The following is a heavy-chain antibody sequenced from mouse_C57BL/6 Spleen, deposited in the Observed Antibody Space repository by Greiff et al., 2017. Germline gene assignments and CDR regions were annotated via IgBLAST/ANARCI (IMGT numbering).Heavy chain of an antibody. V-gene: IGHV5-17*01. CDR2: ISSGSSTI. Sequence: EVQLVESGGGLVKPGGSLKLSCAASGFTFSDYGMHWVRQAPEKGLEWVAYISSGSSTIYYADTVKGRFTISRDNAKNTLFLQMTSLRSEDTAMYYCARSNYAHFDYWGQGTTLTVSS. CDR3: ARSNYAHFDY. J-gene: IGHJ2*01. CDR1: GFTFSDYG. D-gene: IGHD2-5*01.